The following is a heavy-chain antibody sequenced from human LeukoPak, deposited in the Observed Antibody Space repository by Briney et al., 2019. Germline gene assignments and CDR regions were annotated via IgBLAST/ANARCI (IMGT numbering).Heavy chain of an antibody. CDR1: GYTFTGYY. CDR2: INPNSGGT. J-gene: IGHJ4*02. D-gene: IGHD3-3*01. Sequence: ASAKVSCKASGYTFTGYYMHWVRQAPRQGLEWMGWINPNSGGTNYAQKFQGRVTMTRDTSISTAYMELSRLRSDDTAVYYCARDPLLRFLEWSPKYYFDYWGQGTLVTVSS. CDR3: ARDPLLRFLEWSPKYYFDY. V-gene: IGHV1-2*02.